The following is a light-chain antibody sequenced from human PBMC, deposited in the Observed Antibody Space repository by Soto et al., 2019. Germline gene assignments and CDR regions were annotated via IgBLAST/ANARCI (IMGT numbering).Light chain of an antibody. CDR2: KAS. V-gene: IGKV1-5*03. CDR1: RSINSL. CDR3: LQYYDYRT. Sequence: IQMTQSPSTLAASVGDRVTITCRASRSINSLLAWFQQKPGKAPEILIYKASSLESGVPSRFSGSGSGTEFTLTISSLQPDDFATYYCLQYYDYRTFGQGTRWISN. J-gene: IGKJ1*01.